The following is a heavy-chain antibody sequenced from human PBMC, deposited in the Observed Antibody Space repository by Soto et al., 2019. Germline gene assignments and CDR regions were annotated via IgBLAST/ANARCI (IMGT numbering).Heavy chain of an antibody. J-gene: IGHJ6*02. CDR3: ARVGYVTNYGMAV. D-gene: IGHD2-8*02. CDR1: GGTFSSYP. CDR2: TIPFFGTS. V-gene: IGHV1-69*01. Sequence: QVQLVQSGAEVKKPGSSVKVSCKASGGTFSSYPLNWVRQAPGQGLEWMGGTIPFFGTSNYGQKFQGRVTITADESTSTAYMELRSLRSEDTAVYYCARVGYVTNYGMAVWGQGTTVTVSS.